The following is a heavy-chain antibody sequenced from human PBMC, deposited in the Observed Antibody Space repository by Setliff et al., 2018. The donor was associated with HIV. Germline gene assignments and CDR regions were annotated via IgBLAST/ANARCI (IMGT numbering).Heavy chain of an antibody. V-gene: IGHV1-69*13. J-gene: IGHJ4*02. D-gene: IGHD4-17*01. CDR1: GGTFSSYA. Sequence: ASVKVSCKASGGTFSSYAISWVRQAPGQGLEWMGGIIPIFGTANYAQKFQGRVTITADESTSTAYMELSSLRSEDTAVYYCARGGEMTTVVSLDYWGQGTLVTVS. CDR3: ARGGEMTTVVSLDY. CDR2: IIPIFGTA.